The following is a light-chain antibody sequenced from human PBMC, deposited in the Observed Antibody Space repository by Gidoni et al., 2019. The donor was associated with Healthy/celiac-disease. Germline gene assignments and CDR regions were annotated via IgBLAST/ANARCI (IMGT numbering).Light chain of an antibody. CDR1: SSDVGGYNY. CDR3: CSYAGSYV. V-gene: IGLV2-11*01. Sequence: QSALTQPRSVSGSPGPSVTISCTGTSSDVGGYNYVSWYPQHPGKAPKHMIYDVSKRPSGVPDRVSGSKSGNTASLTISGLQAEDEADYYCCSYAGSYVYETGTKVTVL. CDR2: DVS. J-gene: IGLJ1*01.